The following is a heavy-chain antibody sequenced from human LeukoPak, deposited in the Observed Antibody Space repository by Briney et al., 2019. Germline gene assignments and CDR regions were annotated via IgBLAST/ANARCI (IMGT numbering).Heavy chain of an antibody. D-gene: IGHD3-10*01. V-gene: IGHV3-21*01. J-gene: IGHJ4*02. Sequence: GGSLRLSCAASGLTFSDYTMNWVRQAPGKGLEGVSSIRSSRLYTYYADSVKGRFTISRDNAKNSLNLQMNSLTAEDTAVYYCARASSIDYWGQGTLVNVSS. CDR2: IRSSRLYT. CDR1: GLTFSDYT. CDR3: ARASSIDY.